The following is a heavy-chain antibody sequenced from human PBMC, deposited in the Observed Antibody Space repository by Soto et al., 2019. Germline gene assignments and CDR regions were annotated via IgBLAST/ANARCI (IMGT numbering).Heavy chain of an antibody. Sequence: GVSLRLSCAASGFSFSSYGMHWVRQAPGKGLEWVAVIWYDGSNKYYADSVKGRFTISRDNSKNTLYLQMNSLRAEDTAVYYSARDFPSHCPSTSRYRGRGLPHFEDWGEGALV. V-gene: IGHV3-33*01. CDR3: ARDFPSHCPSTSRYRGRGLPHFED. J-gene: IGHJ4*02. CDR2: IWYDGSNK. CDR1: GFSFSSYG. D-gene: IGHD2-2*01.